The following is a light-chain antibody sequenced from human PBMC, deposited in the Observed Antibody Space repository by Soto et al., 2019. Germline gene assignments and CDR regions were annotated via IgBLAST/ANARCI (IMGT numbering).Light chain of an antibody. V-gene: IGKV1-5*01. CDR1: QTIDSW. CDR2: DAS. Sequence: DIQVTQSPSTLSASVGDRVTISCRASQTIDSWLAWYQQKPGKAPKLLIYDASSLESGVPSRFSGSGSGTEFTLTISSLQPDDVATYYCQQYNSYPYSFGPGTKVDIK. J-gene: IGKJ3*01. CDR3: QQYNSYPYS.